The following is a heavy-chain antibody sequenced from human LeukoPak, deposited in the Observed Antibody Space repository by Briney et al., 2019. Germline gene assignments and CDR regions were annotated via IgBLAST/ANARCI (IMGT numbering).Heavy chain of an antibody. V-gene: IGHV5-51*01. Sequence: KNGESLKISCKCSGYSFTSYWSGWVRQMPGKGVEGMGIIYAGGSDTRYSTSLQGQVTISAEKSISTAYLQWSSLKASDTAMYYCARLGYCSSTSCSLQHYYYYMDVWGKGTTVTVSS. CDR1: GYSFTSYW. CDR2: IYAGGSDT. J-gene: IGHJ6*03. D-gene: IGHD2-2*01. CDR3: ARLGYCSSTSCSLQHYYYYMDV.